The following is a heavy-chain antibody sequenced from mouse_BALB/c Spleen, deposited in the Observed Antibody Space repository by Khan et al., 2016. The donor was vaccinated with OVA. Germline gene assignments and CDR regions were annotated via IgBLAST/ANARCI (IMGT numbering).Heavy chain of an antibody. CDR1: GYTFTSDY. CDR2: IYPGNVNT. CDR3: ARAGYGSFAY. V-gene: IGHV1S56*01. D-gene: IGHD2-10*02. Sequence: QVQLKESGPELVKPRASVRISCKASGYTFTSDYIHWVKQRPGQGLEWSGWIYPGNVNTEYNERFRGKDTLNADKSSNTAYMRLRSLTSEASAVCFCARAGYGSFAYWGQAPLVTVSA. J-gene: IGHJ3*01.